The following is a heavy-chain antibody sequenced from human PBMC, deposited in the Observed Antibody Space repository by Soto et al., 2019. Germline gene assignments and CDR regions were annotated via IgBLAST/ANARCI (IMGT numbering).Heavy chain of an antibody. J-gene: IGHJ6*02. Sequence: PSETLSLTCTVSAGSISGYYWSWIRQPPGKELELIAYIHYSGSTNYNPSLKSRVTISVDTSKNQFSLKLSSVTAADTAVYYCARAQYGDPNYYYYYGMDVWGQGTTVTVSS. CDR3: ARAQYGDPNYYYYYGMDV. CDR2: IHYSGST. CDR1: AGSISGYY. D-gene: IGHD4-17*01. V-gene: IGHV4-59*01.